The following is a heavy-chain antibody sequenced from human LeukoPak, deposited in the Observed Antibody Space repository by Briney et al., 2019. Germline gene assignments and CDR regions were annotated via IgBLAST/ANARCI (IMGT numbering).Heavy chain of an antibody. Sequence: ASVKVSCKASGYTFTSYGISWVRQAPGQGLEWMGWISAYNGNTNYAQKLQGRVTMTTDTSTSTAYMELRSLRSDDTAVYYCARDGKNVWFGEKYYGMDVWGQGTTVTVSS. J-gene: IGHJ6*02. D-gene: IGHD3-10*01. V-gene: IGHV1-18*01. CDR2: ISAYNGNT. CDR1: GYTFTSYG. CDR3: ARDGKNVWFGEKYYGMDV.